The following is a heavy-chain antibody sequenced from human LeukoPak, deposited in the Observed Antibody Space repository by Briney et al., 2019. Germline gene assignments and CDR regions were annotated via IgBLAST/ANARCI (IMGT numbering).Heavy chain of an antibody. Sequence: ASVKVPCKASGYIFTNYYMHWVRQAPGQGLEWMGWINPSSGGTNFAQKFQGRVTMTRDTSISAAYMELSRLRSDDTAVYYCARHVSSSGEDYWGQGTLVTVSS. CDR1: GYIFTNYY. D-gene: IGHD2-21*01. CDR3: ARHVSSSGEDY. V-gene: IGHV1-2*02. J-gene: IGHJ4*02. CDR2: INPSSGGT.